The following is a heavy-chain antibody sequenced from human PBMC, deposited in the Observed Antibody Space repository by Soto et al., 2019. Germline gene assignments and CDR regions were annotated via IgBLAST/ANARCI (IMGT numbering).Heavy chain of an antibody. V-gene: IGHV3-11*06. CDR3: ARAFSRFGSFDS. CDR2: ISSSGTYT. D-gene: IGHD3-10*01. Sequence: GGSLRLSCAASGFTFSDHYMTWIRQAQGRGLECVSYISSSGTYTNYADSVKGRFTISRDNANNSLYLQMNSLRVEDTAVYFCARAFSRFGSFDSWGQGTLVTVSS. CDR1: GFTFSDHY. J-gene: IGHJ4*02.